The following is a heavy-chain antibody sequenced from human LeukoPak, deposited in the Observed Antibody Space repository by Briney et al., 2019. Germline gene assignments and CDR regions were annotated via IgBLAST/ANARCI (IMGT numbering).Heavy chain of an antibody. CDR2: IYYSGST. Sequence: PETLSLTCTVSGGSISSYYWSWIRQPPGKGLEWIGYIYYSGSTNYNPSLKSRVTISVDTSKNQFSLKLSSVTAADTAVYYCARTTSYYYYGMDVWGQGTTVTVSS. D-gene: IGHD4-17*01. CDR3: ARTTSYYYYGMDV. J-gene: IGHJ6*02. CDR1: GGSISSYY. V-gene: IGHV4-59*08.